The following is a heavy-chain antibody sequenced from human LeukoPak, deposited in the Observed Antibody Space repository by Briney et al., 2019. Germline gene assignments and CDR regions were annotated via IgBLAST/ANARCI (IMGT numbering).Heavy chain of an antibody. J-gene: IGHJ4*02. Sequence: GGSLRLSCAASGFXFSDYYISWIRQAPGKGLEWVSYISSSSSYTNYADSVEGRFTISRDNAKNSLYLQMNSLRAEDTAVYYCARDLGQQLVPTYFDYWGQGTLVTVSS. CDR3: ARDLGQQLVPTYFDY. D-gene: IGHD6-13*01. CDR2: ISSSSSYT. CDR1: GFXFSDYY. V-gene: IGHV3-11*05.